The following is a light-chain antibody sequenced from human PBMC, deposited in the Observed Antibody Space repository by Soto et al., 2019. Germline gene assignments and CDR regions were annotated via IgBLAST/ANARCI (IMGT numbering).Light chain of an antibody. Sequence: DIQMTQSPSTLSAAIGARVTITCRASQSISTWLAWYQQKPGKAPNLLNYDASNLESGVPSRFSGSGSGTEFSLTISSLEPDDFATYYCQQYNNYLWTFGQGTKVDIK. CDR2: DAS. V-gene: IGKV1-5*01. CDR1: QSISTW. CDR3: QQYNNYLWT. J-gene: IGKJ1*01.